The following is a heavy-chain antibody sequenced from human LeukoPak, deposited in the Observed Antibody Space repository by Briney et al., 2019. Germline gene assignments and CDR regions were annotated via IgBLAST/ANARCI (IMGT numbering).Heavy chain of an antibody. Sequence: GGSLRLSXAASGFTFSSYGMHWVRQAPGEGLEWVAFIRYDGSNKYYADSVKGRFTISRDNSKNTLYLQMNSLRAEDTAVYYCAKDLEGAAASFDYWGQGTLVTVSS. CDR3: AKDLEGAAASFDY. D-gene: IGHD6-13*01. CDR2: IRYDGSNK. CDR1: GFTFSSYG. J-gene: IGHJ4*02. V-gene: IGHV3-30*02.